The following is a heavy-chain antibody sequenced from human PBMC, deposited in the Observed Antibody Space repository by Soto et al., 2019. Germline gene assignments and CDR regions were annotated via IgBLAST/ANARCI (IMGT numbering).Heavy chain of an antibody. J-gene: IGHJ6*02. CDR1: GGSISSYY. CDR3: AREVGYCTNGVCYTSHGMDV. CDR2: IYYSGST. D-gene: IGHD2-8*01. V-gene: IGHV4-59*01. Sequence: SETVSLTXTVSGGSISSYYWSWIRQPPGKGLEWIGYIYYSGSTNYNPSLKSRVTISVDTSKNQFSLKLSSVTAADTAVYYCAREVGYCTNGVCYTSHGMDVWGQGTTVTVSS.